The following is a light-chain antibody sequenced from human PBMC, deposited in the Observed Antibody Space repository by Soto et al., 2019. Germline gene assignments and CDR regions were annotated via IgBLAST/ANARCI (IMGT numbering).Light chain of an antibody. CDR3: SSYTSNSTLI. CDR1: SSDIGDYNY. CDR2: DVT. J-gene: IGLJ2*01. Sequence: QSALTQPASVSGSPGQSITISCTGTSSDIGDYNYVSWYQQHPGKGPKLMIYDVTNRPSGVSNRFSGSKSGSTASLTISGLQAEDEADYYCSSYTSNSTLIFGGGTKVTVL. V-gene: IGLV2-14*01.